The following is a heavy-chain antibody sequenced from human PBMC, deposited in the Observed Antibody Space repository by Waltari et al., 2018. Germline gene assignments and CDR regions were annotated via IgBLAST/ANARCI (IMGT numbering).Heavy chain of an antibody. V-gene: IGHV4-59*01. Sequence: QVQLQESGPGLVKPSETLSLICTVSGGSISTYHWTWFRQPPGKGLELIGYVFYSGTTNYHPSFQSRVTMSVDTSRNQFSLNLSSVTAADTAVYYCARGLHGSGLYYFDSWGQGALVTVSS. CDR1: GGSISTYH. J-gene: IGHJ4*02. CDR3: ARGLHGSGLYYFDS. CDR2: VFYSGTT. D-gene: IGHD3-10*01.